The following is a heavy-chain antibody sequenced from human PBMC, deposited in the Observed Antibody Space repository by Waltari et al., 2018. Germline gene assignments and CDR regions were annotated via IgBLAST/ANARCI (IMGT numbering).Heavy chain of an antibody. J-gene: IGHJ3*02. CDR1: GGSISSSSYY. D-gene: IGHD6-19*01. CDR3: ARPQGQSGWGAFDI. CDR2: IYYSGRT. Sequence: QLQLQESGPGLVKPSETLSLTCTVSGGSISSSSYYWGWIRQPPGKGLEWIGSIYYSGRTYNIPSLKRRVTISVDTSKNQFSLKLSSVTAADSAVYYCARPQGQSGWGAFDIWGQGTMVTVSS. V-gene: IGHV4-39*01.